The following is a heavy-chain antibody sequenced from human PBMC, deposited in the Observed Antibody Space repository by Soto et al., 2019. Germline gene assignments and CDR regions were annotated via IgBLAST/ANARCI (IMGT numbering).Heavy chain of an antibody. Sequence: QVQLVQSGAEVKKPGSSVKVSCKASGGTFSSYAISWVRQAPGQGLEWMGGIIPIFGTANYAQKFQGRVTITADESTSTAYTELSSLRSEDTAVYYCARGGVGVAIAARFSYYYGSGSYYPFDYWGQGTLVTVSS. CDR3: ARGGVGVAIAARFSYYYGSGSYYPFDY. V-gene: IGHV1-69*01. J-gene: IGHJ4*02. D-gene: IGHD3-10*01. CDR1: GGTFSSYA. CDR2: IIPIFGTA.